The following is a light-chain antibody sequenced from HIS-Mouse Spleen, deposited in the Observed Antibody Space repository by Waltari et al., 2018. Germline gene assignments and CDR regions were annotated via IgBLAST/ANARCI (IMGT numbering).Light chain of an antibody. CDR1: ALPKKY. CDR2: EDS. CDR3: YSTDSSGNHRV. Sequence: SYELTQPPSASVSPGQTARNTCSGHALPKKYAYWSQQKSGQAPVLVIYEDSKRPSWIPERFSGSSSGTMATLTISGAQVEDEADYYCYSTDSSGNHRVFGGGTKLTVL. J-gene: IGLJ2*01. V-gene: IGLV3-10*01.